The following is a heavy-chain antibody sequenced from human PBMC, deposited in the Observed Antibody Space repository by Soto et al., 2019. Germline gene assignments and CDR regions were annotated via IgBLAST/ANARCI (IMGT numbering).Heavy chain of an antibody. Sequence: GGSLRLSCAASGFTFSSYAMHWVRQAPGKGLEWVAVISYDGSNKYYADSVKGRFTISRDNSKNTLYLQMNSLRAEDTAVYYCARDQTPYSSGPEVFDYWGQGTLVTVSS. V-gene: IGHV3-30-3*01. CDR3: ARDQTPYSSGPEVFDY. D-gene: IGHD6-19*01. CDR1: GFTFSSYA. CDR2: ISYDGSNK. J-gene: IGHJ4*02.